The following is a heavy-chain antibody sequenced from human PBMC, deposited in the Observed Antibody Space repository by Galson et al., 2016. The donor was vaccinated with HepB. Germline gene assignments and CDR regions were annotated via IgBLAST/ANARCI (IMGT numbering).Heavy chain of an antibody. Sequence: SLRLSCAASEFTFNNCPLHWVRQAPGKGLEWVAVLSHDGVTKFYADSVRTRFTISRDKSMTTVYLQMDGLSAEDTAMYYCAREWELGGYFDYWGQGTLVTVSS. D-gene: IGHD1-26*01. J-gene: IGHJ4*02. CDR2: LSHDGVTK. CDR1: EFTFNNCP. CDR3: AREWELGGYFDY. V-gene: IGHV3-30-3*01.